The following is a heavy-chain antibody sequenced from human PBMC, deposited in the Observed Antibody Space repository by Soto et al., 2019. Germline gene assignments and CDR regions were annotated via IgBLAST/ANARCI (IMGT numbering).Heavy chain of an antibody. CDR2: ISSSSSYI. CDR1: GFTFSLYS. D-gene: IGHD6-6*01. V-gene: IGHV3-21*01. J-gene: IGHJ4*02. CDR3: ARGSSSDFAY. Sequence: GGSLRLSCAASGFTFSLYSVNWVRQAPGKGLEWVSSISSSSSYIYYADSVKGRFTISRDNAKNSLYLQMNSLRAEDTAVYYCARGSSSDFAYWGQGALVTVSS.